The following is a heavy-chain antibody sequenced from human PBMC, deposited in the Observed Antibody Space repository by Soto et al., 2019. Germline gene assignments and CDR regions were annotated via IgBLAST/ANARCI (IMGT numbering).Heavy chain of an antibody. CDR3: AGDEVAGNYWYFDL. CDR1: GFTFSSYA. D-gene: IGHD6-19*01. V-gene: IGHV3-30-3*01. CDR2: ISYDGSNK. Sequence: QVQLVESGGGVVQPGRSLRLSCAASGFTFSSYAMHWVRQAPGKGLEWVAVISYDGSNKYYADSVKGRFTISRDNSKNALYLQMNSLRAEDTAVYYCAGDEVAGNYWYFDLWGRGTLVTVSS. J-gene: IGHJ2*01.